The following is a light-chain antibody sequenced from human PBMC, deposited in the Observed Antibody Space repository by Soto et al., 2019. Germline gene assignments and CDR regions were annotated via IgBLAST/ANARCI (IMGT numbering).Light chain of an antibody. CDR3: QSYDSSNV. V-gene: IGLV2-14*01. CDR2: EVS. CDR1: SSDIGAYDY. J-gene: IGLJ6*01. Sequence: QSALTQPASVSGSPGQSITISCTGTSSDIGAYDYVSWYQQHPGKAPKLMIFEVSDRPSGASIRFSGSKSGNTASLTISGLQTEDESDYYCQSYDSSNVFGSGTQLTV.